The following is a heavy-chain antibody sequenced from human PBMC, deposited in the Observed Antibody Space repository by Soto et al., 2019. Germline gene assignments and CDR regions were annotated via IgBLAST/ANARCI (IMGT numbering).Heavy chain of an antibody. CDR1: GGTFSSYA. J-gene: IGHJ6*02. CDR3: AREQYCSGGSYYRPNYYGMDV. Sequence: ASVKVSCKASGGTFSSYAISWVRQAPGQGLEWMGGIIPIFGTANYAQKFQGRVTITADESTSTAYMELSSLRSEDTAVYYCAREQYCSGGSYYRPNYYGMDVWGQGTTVTVSS. V-gene: IGHV1-69*13. CDR2: IIPIFGTA. D-gene: IGHD2-15*01.